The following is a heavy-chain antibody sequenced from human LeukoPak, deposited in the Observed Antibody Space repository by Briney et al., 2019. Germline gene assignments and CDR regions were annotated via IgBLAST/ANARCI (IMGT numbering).Heavy chain of an antibody. Sequence: NPGGSLRLSCGASGFGFSAAAMHWVRQAPGKGLEWVSYITSGGSDIAYADSVKGRFTISRDNANNTLFRQMSSLRVEDTAVYYCARLITYGGRDYWGQGTLVTVSS. CDR1: GFGFSAAA. CDR3: ARLITYGGRDY. CDR2: ITSGGSDI. V-gene: IGHV3-21*05. J-gene: IGHJ4*02. D-gene: IGHD4-23*01.